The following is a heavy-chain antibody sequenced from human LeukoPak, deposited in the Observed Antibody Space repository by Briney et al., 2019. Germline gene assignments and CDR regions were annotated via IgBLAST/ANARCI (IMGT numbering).Heavy chain of an antibody. CDR1: GFTFSSYA. D-gene: IGHD3-3*01. J-gene: IGHJ6*02. Sequence: GRSLRRSCAASGFTFSSYAMHWVRQAPGKGLEWVAVVSYDGSNKYYADSVKGRFTISRDNSKNTLYLQMNGLRAEDTAVYYCARDGHVLRFLEWKPPYYGMDVWGQGTTVTVSS. CDR2: VSYDGSNK. CDR3: ARDGHVLRFLEWKPPYYGMDV. V-gene: IGHV3-30-3*01.